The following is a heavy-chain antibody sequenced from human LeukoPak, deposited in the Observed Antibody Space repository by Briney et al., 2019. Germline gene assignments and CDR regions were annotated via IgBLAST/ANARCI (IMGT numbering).Heavy chain of an antibody. Sequence: GESLKISCKGSGYSFTSYWIGWVRQMPGKGLEWMGIIYPGDSDTRYSPSFQGQVTISADKSISTAYLQWSSLKASDTAMYYCARSFYYGSGSFVYFQHWGQGTLVTVSS. D-gene: IGHD3-10*01. CDR3: ARSFYYGSGSFVYFQH. V-gene: IGHV5-51*01. CDR1: GYSFTSYW. CDR2: IYPGDSDT. J-gene: IGHJ1*01.